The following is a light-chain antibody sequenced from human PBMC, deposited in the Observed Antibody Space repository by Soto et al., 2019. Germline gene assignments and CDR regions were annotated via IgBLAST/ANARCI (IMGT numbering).Light chain of an antibody. J-gene: IGKJ4*01. Sequence: IVLTQSRATLSFSREEIATLSFRASQSVRNYLAWYQQKPGQAPRLLIYGASSRATGIPTRFSGSGSGTEFTLTIDSLQSEDFALYFCQQYNNWPGTFGGGTKVDIK. CDR2: GAS. CDR3: QQYNNWPGT. V-gene: IGKV3-15*01. CDR1: QSVRNY.